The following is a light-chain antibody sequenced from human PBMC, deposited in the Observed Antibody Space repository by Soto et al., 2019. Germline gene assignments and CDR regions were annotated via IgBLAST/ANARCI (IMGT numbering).Light chain of an antibody. Sequence: EIVLTQSPGTLSLSPGERATLCCRASQSVRNNYLAWYQQKPGQAPRLLIYGASNRATGIPDRFSGSGSGTDFTLTISRLEPEDFAVYYCQQYGSSGTFGQGTKVDIK. V-gene: IGKV3-20*01. CDR3: QQYGSSGT. CDR2: GAS. CDR1: QSVRNNY. J-gene: IGKJ1*01.